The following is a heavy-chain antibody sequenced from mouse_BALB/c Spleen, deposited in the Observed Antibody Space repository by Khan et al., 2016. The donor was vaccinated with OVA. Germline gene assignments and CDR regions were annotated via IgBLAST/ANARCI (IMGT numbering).Heavy chain of an antibody. Sequence: VQLKESGPGLLKPSQSLSLTCTVTGYSITSDYAWYWNRQFPGNQLEWMAYISYSGSTIYSPYLRSRISITRDTSKNQFFLQLNSVTTEHTSTYYGASGRVILRYPDYFDYWGQGTTLTVSS. CDR3: ASGRVILRYPDYFDY. J-gene: IGHJ2*01. CDR1: GYSITSDYA. CDR2: ISYSGST. V-gene: IGHV3-2*02. D-gene: IGHD1-1*01.